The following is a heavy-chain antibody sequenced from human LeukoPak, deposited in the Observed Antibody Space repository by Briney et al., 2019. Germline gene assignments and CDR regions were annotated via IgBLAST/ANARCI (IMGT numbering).Heavy chain of an antibody. V-gene: IGHV3-30*02. CDR3: AKDPYYYGSGSYNWFDP. CDR2: IRYDGSNK. D-gene: IGHD3-10*01. Sequence: GGPLRLSCAASGFTFSSYGMHWVRQAPGKGLEWVAFIRYDGSNKYYADSVKGRFTISRDNSKNTLYLQMNSLRAEDTAVYYCAKDPYYYGSGSYNWFDPWGQGTLVTVSS. J-gene: IGHJ5*02. CDR1: GFTFSSYG.